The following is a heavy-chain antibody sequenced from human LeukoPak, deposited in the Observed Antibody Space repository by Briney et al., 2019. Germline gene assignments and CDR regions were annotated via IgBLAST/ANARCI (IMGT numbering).Heavy chain of an antibody. V-gene: IGHV3-30*03. J-gene: IGHJ4*02. CDR3: ARGGSGSFDF. Sequence: GGSLRLSCAASGFTFSNYGMHWVRQAPGKGLEWVAVISYGGTNEHYADSVRGRFTISRDNAKSTLYPQVNSLRAEDTAVYYCARGGSGSFDFWGQGTLVTVAS. CDR1: GFTFSNYG. CDR2: ISYGGTNE. D-gene: IGHD3-22*01.